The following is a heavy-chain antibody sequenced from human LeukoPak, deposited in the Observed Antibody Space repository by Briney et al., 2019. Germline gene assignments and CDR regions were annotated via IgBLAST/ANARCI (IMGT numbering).Heavy chain of an antibody. CDR2: ISFTGGTT. CDR1: AFSFSNYN. CDR3: VKNGDRGAYCSGGSCYPYYYYYMDV. J-gene: IGHJ6*03. Sequence: GGSLRLSCAASAFSFSNYNMNWVRQAPGKGLEWVSSISFTGGTTYYADSVKGRFTISRDNSKDTLYLQMNSVRAEDTAIYYCVKNGDRGAYCSGGSCYPYYYYYMDVWGKGTTVTISS. D-gene: IGHD2-15*01. V-gene: IGHV3-23*01.